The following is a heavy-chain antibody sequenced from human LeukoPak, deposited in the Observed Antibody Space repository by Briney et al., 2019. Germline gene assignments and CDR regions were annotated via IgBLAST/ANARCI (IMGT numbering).Heavy chain of an antibody. D-gene: IGHD5-18*01. CDR2: IRYDGSNK. Sequence: GGSLRLSCAASGFTFSSYGLHWVRQAPGKGLEWVAFIRYDGSNKYYADSVKGRFTISRDNSKNTLYLQMNSLRAEDTAVYYCAKDPLATARGGYMDVWGKGTTVTVSS. CDR3: AKDPLATARGGYMDV. CDR1: GFTFSSYG. J-gene: IGHJ6*03. V-gene: IGHV3-30*02.